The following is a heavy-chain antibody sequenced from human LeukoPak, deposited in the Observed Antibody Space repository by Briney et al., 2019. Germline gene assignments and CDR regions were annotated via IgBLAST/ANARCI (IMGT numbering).Heavy chain of an antibody. CDR2: IYSSGTT. J-gene: IGHJ4*02. CDR1: GGSISSGNYY. CDR3: ARESDLSYYDRTDY. V-gene: IGHV4-61*02. D-gene: IGHD3-22*01. Sequence: PSQTLSLTXAVSGGSISSGNYYWSWIRQPAGKGLEWIGRIYSSGTTTYNPSLKSRVSISADTSKNQYSLRLTSVTVADTAVYFCARESDLSYYDRTDYWGQGTLVTVSS.